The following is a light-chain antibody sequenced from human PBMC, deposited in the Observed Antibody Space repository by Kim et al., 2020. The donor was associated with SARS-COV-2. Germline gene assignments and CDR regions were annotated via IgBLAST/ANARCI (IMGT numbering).Light chain of an antibody. CDR1: QSVSSSY. V-gene: IGKV3-20*01. CDR2: GAS. J-gene: IGKJ4*01. CDR3: QQYGSSTLT. Sequence: DIELTQSPGTLSLSPGERATLSCRASQSVSSSYLAWYQQKPGQAPRLLIYGASSRATGIPDRFSGSGSGTDFSLTISRLDPEDFAVYYCQQYGSSTLTFVGGTKV.